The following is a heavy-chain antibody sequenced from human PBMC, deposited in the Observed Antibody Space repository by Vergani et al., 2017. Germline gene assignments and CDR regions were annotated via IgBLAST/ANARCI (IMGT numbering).Heavy chain of an antibody. Sequence: QVQLQESGPRLVRPSQTLSLTCTVSGGSINTGAYYWSWIRQPAGKGLEWIGRVYTSGMTNYNPSLNSRVTILVDRSKSQLSLKLTSVTDGDTAVYFCARELSYYYGSGSDDYNPYYYEGMDVWGPGTTVTVSS. CDR1: GGSINTGAYY. J-gene: IGHJ6*02. D-gene: IGHD3-10*01. V-gene: IGHV4-61*02. CDR2: VYTSGMT. CDR3: ARELSYYYGSGSDDYNPYYYEGMDV.